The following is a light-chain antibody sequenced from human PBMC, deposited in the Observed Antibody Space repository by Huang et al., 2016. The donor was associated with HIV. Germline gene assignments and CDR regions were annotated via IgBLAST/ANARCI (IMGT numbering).Light chain of an antibody. CDR3: QQYNSYST. CDR2: KAS. V-gene: IGKV1-5*03. J-gene: IGKJ3*01. Sequence: DIQMTQSPSTLSASVGDRVTITCRASQSISSWLALYQQKPGKAPKLLIYKASSLERGVPSRFSGSGSGTEFTLTISSLQPDDFATYYCQQYNSYSTFGPGTKVDIK. CDR1: QSISSW.